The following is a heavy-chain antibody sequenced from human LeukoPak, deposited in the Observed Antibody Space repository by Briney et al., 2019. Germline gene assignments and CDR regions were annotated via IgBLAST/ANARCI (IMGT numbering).Heavy chain of an antibody. CDR2: ISGSGGST. CDR3: AKDGAAYYYDSSGYSTVADY. V-gene: IGHV3-23*01. Sequence: GGSLRLSCAASGFTFSSYAMSWVRQAPGKGLEWVSAISGSGGSTYYADSVKGRFTISRDNSKNTLYLQMNSLRAEDTAVYYGAKDGAAYYYDSSGYSTVADYWGQGTLVTVSS. CDR1: GFTFSSYA. J-gene: IGHJ4*02. D-gene: IGHD3-22*01.